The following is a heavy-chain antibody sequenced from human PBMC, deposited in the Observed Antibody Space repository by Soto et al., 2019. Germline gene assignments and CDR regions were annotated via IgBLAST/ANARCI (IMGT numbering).Heavy chain of an antibody. V-gene: IGHV4-31*03. CDR3: AKLSCTSSTCYFPGWFDP. Sequence: QVQLQESGPGLVKPSEALSLTCTVSGDSISGGASFWCWIRQPPGKGLVLIANVYYSGSSHYNPSFKRRLTVSVDTTKNQFSLQLKSMTAADTAVYYCAKLSCTSSTCYFPGWFDPWGQGTLVTVSS. CDR1: GDSISGGASF. D-gene: IGHD2-2*01. J-gene: IGHJ5*02. CDR2: VYYSGSS.